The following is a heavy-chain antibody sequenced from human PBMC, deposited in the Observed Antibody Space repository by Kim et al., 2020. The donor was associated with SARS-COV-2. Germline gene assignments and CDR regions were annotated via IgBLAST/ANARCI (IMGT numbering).Heavy chain of an antibody. J-gene: IGHJ4*02. Sequence: YATAVKGRFISSRDDSKNSLYLQMNSLKSEDTAFYYCARDFIRGAAYFDYWGQGTLVTVSS. CDR3: ARDFIRGAAYFDY. V-gene: IGHV3-72*01. D-gene: IGHD3-16*01.